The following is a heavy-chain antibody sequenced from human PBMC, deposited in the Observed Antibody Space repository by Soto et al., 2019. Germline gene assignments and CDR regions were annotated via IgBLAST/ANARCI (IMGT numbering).Heavy chain of an antibody. CDR1: GVTFSSYA. CDR2: IIPIFGTA. V-gene: IGHV1-69*01. CDR3: ARERTFSHPYYYYGMDV. Sequence: QVQLVQSGAEVKKPGSSVKVSCKASGVTFSSYAISWVRQAHGQGLEWMGGIIPIFGTAKYAKTFRGRGTITEDESTHRAYMELCSMESEDTAVYYCARERTFSHPYYYYGMDVWGRGTTVTVFS. J-gene: IGHJ6*02.